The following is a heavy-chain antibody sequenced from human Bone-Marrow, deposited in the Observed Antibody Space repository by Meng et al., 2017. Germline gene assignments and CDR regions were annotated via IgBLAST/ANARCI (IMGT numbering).Heavy chain of an antibody. CDR3: AREDYYDSSGYLVGDY. Sequence: GESLKISCVASGITFRNLWMTWVRQAPGKGLEWVGRIKSKVNGGTTDFAAPVKGRFTISRDNAKNTLYLQMNSLRAEDTAVYYCAREDYYDSSGYLVGDYWGQGTLVTVSS. D-gene: IGHD3-22*01. CDR1: GITFRNLW. CDR2: IKSKVNGGTT. V-gene: IGHV3-15*05. J-gene: IGHJ4*02.